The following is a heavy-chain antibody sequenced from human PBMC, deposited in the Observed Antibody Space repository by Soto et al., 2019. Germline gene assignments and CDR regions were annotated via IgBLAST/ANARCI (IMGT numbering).Heavy chain of an antibody. Sequence: GSLRLAGSPSGFTFSSYAMHWVRQAPGKGLEWVAVISYDGSNKYYADSVKVRFTISRDNSKNTLYLQMNSLRVEDTAVYYCARDGSIAVAATTWYFDLWGRGTLVTVYS. D-gene: IGHD6-19*01. V-gene: IGHV3-30-3*01. CDR1: GFTFSSYA. CDR2: ISYDGSNK. CDR3: ARDGSIAVAATTWYFDL. J-gene: IGHJ2*01.